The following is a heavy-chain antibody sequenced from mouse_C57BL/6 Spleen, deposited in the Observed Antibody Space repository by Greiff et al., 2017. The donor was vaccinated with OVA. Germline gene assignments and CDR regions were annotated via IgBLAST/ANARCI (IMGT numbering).Heavy chain of an antibody. J-gene: IGHJ2*01. Sequence: VQLQQSVAELVRPGASVKLSCTASGFNIKNTYMHWVKQRPEQGLEWIGRIDPANGNTKYAPKFQGKATITADTSSNTAYLQLSSLTSEGTAIYYCARMYYGSSPHFDYWGQGTTLTVSS. CDR2: IDPANGNT. CDR1: GFNIKNTY. D-gene: IGHD1-1*01. V-gene: IGHV14-3*01. CDR3: ARMYYGSSPHFDY.